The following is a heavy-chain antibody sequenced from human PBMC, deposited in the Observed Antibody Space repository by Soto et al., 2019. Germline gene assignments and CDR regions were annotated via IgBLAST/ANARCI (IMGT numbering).Heavy chain of an antibody. CDR3: AKDFKGGSGWYNWYFDL. Sequence: QVQLVESGGGVVQPGRSLRLSCAASGFTFSSYGMHWVRQAPGKGLEWVAVISYDGSNKYYADSVKGRFTISRDNSKNTLYLQMNSLRAEDTAVYYCAKDFKGGSGWYNWYFDLWGRGTLVTVSS. CDR1: GFTFSSYG. V-gene: IGHV3-30*18. D-gene: IGHD6-19*01. CDR2: ISYDGSNK. J-gene: IGHJ2*01.